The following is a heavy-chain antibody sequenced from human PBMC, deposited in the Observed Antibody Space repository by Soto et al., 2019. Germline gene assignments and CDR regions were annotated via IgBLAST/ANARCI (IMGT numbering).Heavy chain of an antibody. CDR3: ARGSYFWSGYWDY. J-gene: IGHJ4*02. CDR2: IYYSGST. CDR1: GGSISSGGYY. V-gene: IGHV4-31*03. Sequence: SETLSLTCTVSGGSISSGGYYWSWIRQHPGKGLEWIGYIYYSGSTYYNPSLKSRVTISVDTSKNQFSLKLSSVTAADTAVYYCARGSYFWSGYWDYWGQGTLVTVSS. D-gene: IGHD3-3*01.